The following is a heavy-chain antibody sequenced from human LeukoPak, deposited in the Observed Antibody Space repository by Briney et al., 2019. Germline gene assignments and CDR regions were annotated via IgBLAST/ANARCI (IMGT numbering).Heavy chain of an antibody. J-gene: IGHJ4*02. Sequence: SETLSLTCTVSGGSISSGGYYWSWIRQHPGKGLEWIGYIYYSGSTYYNPSLKSRVTISVDTSKNQFSLKLSSVTAADTAVYYCARHPGIDYDILTGYHNYFDYWGQGTLVTVSS. V-gene: IGHV4-31*03. CDR3: ARHPGIDYDILTGYHNYFDY. D-gene: IGHD3-9*01. CDR2: IYYSGST. CDR1: GGSISSGGYY.